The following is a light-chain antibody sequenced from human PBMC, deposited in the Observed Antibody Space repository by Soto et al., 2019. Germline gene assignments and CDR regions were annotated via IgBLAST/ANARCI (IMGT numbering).Light chain of an antibody. V-gene: IGLV2-11*01. CDR2: DVS. CDR1: SSDVGGYNY. J-gene: IGLJ3*02. Sequence: QSVLTQPPSASGSPGQSVTISCTGTSSDVGGYNYVSWYQQHPGKTPKLIIYDVSKRPSGVPDRFSGSKSGNTASLTIPGLQAEDEADYYCCSYAGSYSLWVFGGGTKLTVL. CDR3: CSYAGSYSLWV.